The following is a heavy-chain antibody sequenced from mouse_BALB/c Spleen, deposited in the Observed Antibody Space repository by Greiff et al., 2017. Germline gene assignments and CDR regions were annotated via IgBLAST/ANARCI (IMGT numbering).Heavy chain of an antibody. CDR3: ARHYYGSSYRFAY. V-gene: IGHV5-12-1*01. Sequence: EVMLVESGGGLVKPGGSLKLSCAASGFAFSSYDMSWVRQTPEKRLEWVAYISSGGGSTYYPDTVKGRFTISRDNAKNTLYLQMSSLKSEDTAMYYCARHYYGSSYRFAYWGQGTLVTVSA. CDR1: GFAFSSYD. D-gene: IGHD1-1*01. CDR2: ISSGGGST. J-gene: IGHJ3*01.